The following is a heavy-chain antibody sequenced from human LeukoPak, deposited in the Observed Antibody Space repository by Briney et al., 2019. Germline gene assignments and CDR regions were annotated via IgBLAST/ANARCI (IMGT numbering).Heavy chain of an antibody. V-gene: IGHV1-8*01. CDR2: MNPNSGNT. CDR1: GYTFTSYD. CDR3: AKALWFGELLYLVDY. Sequence: ASVKVSCKASGYTFTSYDINWVRQATGQGLEWMGWMNPNSGNTGYAQKVQGRLTLTTDRSTNTAYMELRSLRSDDTAVYYCAKALWFGELLYLVDYWGQGTLVTVSS. J-gene: IGHJ4*02. D-gene: IGHD3-10*01.